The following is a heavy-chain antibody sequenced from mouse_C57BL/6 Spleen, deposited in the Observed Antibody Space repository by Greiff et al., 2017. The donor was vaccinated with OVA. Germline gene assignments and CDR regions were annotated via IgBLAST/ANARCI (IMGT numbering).Heavy chain of an antibody. CDR3: ARSGTTVANWYFDV. V-gene: IGHV1-55*01. J-gene: IGHJ1*03. Sequence: QVQLQQPGAELVKPGASVKMSCKASGYTFTSYWITWVKQRPGQGLEWIGDIYPGSGSTNYNEKFKSKATLTVDTSSSTAYMQLSSLTSEDSAVYCCARSGTTVANWYFDVWGTGTTVTVSS. D-gene: IGHD1-1*01. CDR2: IYPGSGST. CDR1: GYTFTSYW.